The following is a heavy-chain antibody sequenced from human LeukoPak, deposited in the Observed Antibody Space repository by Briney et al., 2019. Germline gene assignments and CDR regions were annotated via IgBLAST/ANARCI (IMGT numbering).Heavy chain of an antibody. CDR3: AKDIRGDLRHFDY. CDR1: GFTFDDYA. J-gene: IGHJ4*02. CDR2: ISWNSGSI. D-gene: IGHD4-17*01. V-gene: IGHV3-9*01. Sequence: PGGSLRLSCAASGFTFDDYAMHWVRQAPGKGLEWVSGISWNSGSIGYADSVKGRFTISRDNAKNSLYLQMNSLRAEDTALYYCAKDIRGDLRHFDYWGQGTLVTVSS.